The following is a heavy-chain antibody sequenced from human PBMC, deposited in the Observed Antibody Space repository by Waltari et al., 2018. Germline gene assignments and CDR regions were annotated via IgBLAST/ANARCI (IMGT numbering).Heavy chain of an antibody. D-gene: IGHD2-2*02. CDR1: GFTFRTLG. CDR3: AKDAFGNTYLDF. J-gene: IGHJ4*02. CDR2: IWFDGSDK. Sequence: QVNLVESGGGVVQPGGSMRLPWSPSGFTFRTLGMHWVRQAPGKGLEWVALIWFDGSDKFYADSVRGRFTISRDNSARTLYLDMDSLRLDDTAMYYCAKDAFGNTYLDFWGQGTLVTVSS. V-gene: IGHV3-30*02.